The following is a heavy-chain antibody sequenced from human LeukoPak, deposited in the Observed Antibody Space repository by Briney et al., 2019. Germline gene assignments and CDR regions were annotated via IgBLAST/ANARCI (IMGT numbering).Heavy chain of an antibody. D-gene: IGHD2-15*01. J-gene: IGHJ4*02. CDR1: GYTFTIYG. CDR2: ISAYNGNT. Sequence: AAVKVSCKASGYTFTIYGISWVRQAPGQGLEWMGWISAYNGNTNYAQKLQGRVTMTTDTSTSTAYMELRSLRSDDTAVYYCARDLGYCSGGSCYSDLIIDYWGQGTLVTVSS. CDR3: ARDLGYCSGGSCYSDLIIDY. V-gene: IGHV1-18*01.